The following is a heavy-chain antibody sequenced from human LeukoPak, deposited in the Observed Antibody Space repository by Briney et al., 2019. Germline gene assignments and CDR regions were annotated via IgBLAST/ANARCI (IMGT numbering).Heavy chain of an antibody. D-gene: IGHD6-6*01. CDR3: ARDEYSSSSFDY. CDR2: IYTSGST. V-gene: IGHV4-4*07. J-gene: IGHJ4*02. CDR1: GGSISSYY. Sequence: SETLSLTRTVSGGSISSYYWSWIRQPAGKGLEWIGRIYTSGSTNYNPSLKSRVTMSVDTSKNQFSLKLSSVTAADTAVYYCARDEYSSSSFDYWGQGTLVTVSS.